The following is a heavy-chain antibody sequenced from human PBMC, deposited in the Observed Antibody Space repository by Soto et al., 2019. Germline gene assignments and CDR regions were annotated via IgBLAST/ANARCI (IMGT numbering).Heavy chain of an antibody. Sequence: GGSLRLSCEASGFTFSGFDMHWVRQPTGKGLEWVSTIGTAGDTYYAVSVKGRFTISRDNAKNSLSLQMNSLRAGDTTVYFCARGQEVGAHFFDSWGQGTQVTVSS. V-gene: IGHV3-13*01. J-gene: IGHJ4*02. CDR3: ARGQEVGAHFFDS. CDR1: GFTFSGFD. D-gene: IGHD2-15*01. CDR2: IGTAGDT.